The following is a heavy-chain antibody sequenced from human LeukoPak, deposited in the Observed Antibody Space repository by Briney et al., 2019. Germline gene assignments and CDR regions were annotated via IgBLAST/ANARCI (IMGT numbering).Heavy chain of an antibody. J-gene: IGHJ4*02. CDR1: GFTFSSYS. CDR3: AKSPPIDY. CDR2: IISSSSTI. V-gene: IGHV3-48*04. Sequence: GGSLRLSCAASGFTFSSYSMNWVRQAPGKGLEWVSYIISSSSTIYYADSVKGRFTISRDNAKSSLYLQMNSLRAEDTAVYYCAKSPPIDYWGQGTLVTVSS.